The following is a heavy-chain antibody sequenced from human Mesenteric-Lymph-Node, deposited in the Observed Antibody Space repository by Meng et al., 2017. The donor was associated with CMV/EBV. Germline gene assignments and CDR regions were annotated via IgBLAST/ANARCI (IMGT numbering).Heavy chain of an antibody. Sequence: SETLSLTCAVSGGSISTYYWSWIRQPPGKGLEWIGSIYYSGSTYYNPSLKSRVTISVDTSKNQFSLKLSSVTAADTAVYYCARQHDSSGSYYFLPRQDDYYYYGMDVWGQGTTVTVSS. J-gene: IGHJ6*02. CDR3: ARQHDSSGSYYFLPRQDDYYYYGMDV. V-gene: IGHV4-59*04. CDR2: IYYSGST. CDR1: GGSISTYY. D-gene: IGHD3-10*01.